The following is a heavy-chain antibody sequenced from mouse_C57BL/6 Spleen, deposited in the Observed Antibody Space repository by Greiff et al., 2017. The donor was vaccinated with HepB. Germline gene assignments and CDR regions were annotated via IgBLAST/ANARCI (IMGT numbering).Heavy chain of an antibody. CDR3: ARAITTAWFAY. V-gene: IGHV3-6*01. J-gene: IGHJ3*01. Sequence: EVKLMESGPGLVKPSQSLSLTCSVTGYSITSGYNWNWIRQFPGNKLEWMGYISYDGSNNYNPSLKNRISITRDTSKNQFFLKLNSVTTEDTATYFCARAITTAWFAYWGQGTLVTVSA. CDR2: ISYDGSN. CDR1: GYSITSGYN. D-gene: IGHD2-4*01.